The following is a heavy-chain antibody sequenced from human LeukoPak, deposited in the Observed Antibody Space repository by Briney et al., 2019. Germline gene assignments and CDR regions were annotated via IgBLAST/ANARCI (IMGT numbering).Heavy chain of an antibody. D-gene: IGHD6-13*01. CDR1: TYSISSGYY. J-gene: IGHJ4*02. CDR3: ARAEGSIWYILYFDY. V-gene: IGHV4-38-2*02. Sequence: PSETLSLTCTVSTYSISSGYYWSWIRQPPGKALEWIGSIYHNGSTYYNPSLKSRITVSVDMSKNQFSLKLSSVTAADTAVYYCARAEGSIWYILYFDYWGQGTLVTVSS. CDR2: IYHNGST.